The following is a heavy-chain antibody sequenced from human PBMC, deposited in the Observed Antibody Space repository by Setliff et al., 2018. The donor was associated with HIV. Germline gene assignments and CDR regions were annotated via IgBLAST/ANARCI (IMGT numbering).Heavy chain of an antibody. Sequence: GGSLRLSCVGSGFTFSNHWMQWVRQAPGKGLVWVSRINYHGSDISYADSVKGRFTISRDNAKNTVYLQMNNLRDEDTAVYFCVRDPLVGAPDYFDYWGQGTLVTVSS. J-gene: IGHJ4*02. CDR2: INYHGSDI. CDR3: VRDPLVGAPDYFDY. V-gene: IGHV3-74*01. CDR1: GFTFSNHW. D-gene: IGHD1-26*01.